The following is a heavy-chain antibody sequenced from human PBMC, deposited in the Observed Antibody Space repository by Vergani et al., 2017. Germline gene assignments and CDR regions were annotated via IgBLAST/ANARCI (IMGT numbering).Heavy chain of an antibody. J-gene: IGHJ4*02. CDR3: ARAGPTGLQWLVPVY. Sequence: QVQLVQSGAEVKKPGASVKVSCKASGYTFTGYYMHWVRQAPGQGLEWMGWINPNSGGTNYAQKFQGRVTMTRDTSISTAYMALSRLRSDDTAVYYCARAGPTGLQWLVPVYWGQGTLVTVSS. CDR2: INPNSGGT. V-gene: IGHV1-2*02. D-gene: IGHD6-19*01. CDR1: GYTFTGYY.